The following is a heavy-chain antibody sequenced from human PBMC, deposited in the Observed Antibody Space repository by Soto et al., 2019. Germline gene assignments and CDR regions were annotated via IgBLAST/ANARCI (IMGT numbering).Heavy chain of an antibody. J-gene: IGHJ5*02. CDR2: INSDGSRT. Sequence: EVQLVESGGGLGQPGGSLRLSCAASGFTFSTYYMHWVRQAPGKGLVWVSRINSDGSRTNYADSLKGRFTTFRDNAKNTLYLQLNSLTAEDTAVYYFATVATGSYDWFDPWGQGTLVTVSS. V-gene: IGHV3-74*01. D-gene: IGHD1-26*01. CDR1: GFTFSTYY. CDR3: ATVATGSYDWFDP.